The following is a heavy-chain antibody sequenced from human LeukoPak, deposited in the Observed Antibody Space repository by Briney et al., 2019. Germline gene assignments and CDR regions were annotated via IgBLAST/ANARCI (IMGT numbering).Heavy chain of an antibody. V-gene: IGHV3-7*01. Sequence: GGSLRLSCAASGFTFSSYSMNWVRQAPGKGLEWVANIKQDGSEKYYVDSVKGRFTISRDNAKNSLYLQMNSLRAEDTAVYYCARDRSGYDYWGFASGWFDPWGQGTLVTVSS. CDR3: ARDRSGYDYWGFASGWFDP. J-gene: IGHJ5*02. CDR2: IKQDGSEK. D-gene: IGHD5-12*01. CDR1: GFTFSSYS.